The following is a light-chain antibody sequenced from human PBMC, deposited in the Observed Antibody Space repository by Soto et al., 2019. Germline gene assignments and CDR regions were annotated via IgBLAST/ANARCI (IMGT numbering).Light chain of an antibody. CDR3: GSWDSSLSADV. J-gene: IGLJ1*01. Sequence: QSALTQPPSVSAAPGQKVTISCSGSSSNIGGNSVSWYQQLPGTAPKLLIYDDNKRPSGTPDRFSGSKSGTSATLGITGFQTGDEADYYCGSWDSSLSADVFGTGTKVTVL. CDR2: DDN. CDR1: SSNIGGNS. V-gene: IGLV1-51*01.